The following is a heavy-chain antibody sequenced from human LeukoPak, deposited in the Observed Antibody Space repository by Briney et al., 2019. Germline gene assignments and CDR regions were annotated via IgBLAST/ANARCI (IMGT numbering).Heavy chain of an antibody. J-gene: IGHJ6*02. CDR1: GFTFSSSA. D-gene: IGHD2-2*01. V-gene: IGHV3-23*01. Sequence: GGSLRLSCAASGFTFSSSAMSWVRQAPGKGLEWVSAISGSGGSTYYADSVKGRFTISRDNSKNTLYLQMNSLRAEDTAVYYCAKAIPNPIVVVPAASPTYYYYGMDVWGQGTTVTVSS. CDR3: AKAIPNPIVVVPAASPTYYYYGMDV. CDR2: ISGSGGST.